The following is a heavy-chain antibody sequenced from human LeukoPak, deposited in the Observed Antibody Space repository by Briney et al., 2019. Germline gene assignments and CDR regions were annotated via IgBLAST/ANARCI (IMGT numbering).Heavy chain of an antibody. CDR2: ISSSGSTI. D-gene: IGHD6-13*01. J-gene: IGHJ6*03. V-gene: IGHV3-48*04. CDR1: EFTFSSYT. CDR3: ARLYSSSLAKHYYYYMDV. Sequence: GGSLRLSCAASEFTFSSYTMNWVRQAPGKGLEWVSYISSSGSTIYYADSVKGRFTISRDNAKNSLYLQMNSLRAEDTAVYYCARLYSSSLAKHYYYYMDVWGKGTTVTVSS.